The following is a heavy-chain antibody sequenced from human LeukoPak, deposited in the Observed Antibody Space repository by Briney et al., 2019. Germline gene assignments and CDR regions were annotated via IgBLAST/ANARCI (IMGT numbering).Heavy chain of an antibody. CDR1: GYTFTGYY. J-gene: IGHJ3*02. Sequence: ASVTVSCKASGYTFTGYYMHWVRQAPGQGLEWMGWINPNSGGTNYAQKFQGRVTMTRDTSISTAYMELSRLRSDDTAVYYCAAYSSGWQGDALDIWGQGTMVTVSS. D-gene: IGHD6-19*01. CDR3: AAYSSGWQGDALDI. CDR2: INPNSGGT. V-gene: IGHV1-2*02.